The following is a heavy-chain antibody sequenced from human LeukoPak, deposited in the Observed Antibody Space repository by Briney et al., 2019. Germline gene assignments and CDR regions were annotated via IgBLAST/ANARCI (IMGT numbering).Heavy chain of an antibody. V-gene: IGHV3-7*03. D-gene: IGHD4-17*01. CDR3: AKGETVTTTSFDY. CDR1: GFTFSTYW. Sequence: GGSLRLSCAASGFTFSTYWMSWVRQAPGKGLEWVANIKQDGSEKYYMDSVKGRFTISRDNSKNTLYLQVNSLRAEDTAVYYCAKGETVTTTSFDYWGQGTLVTVSS. J-gene: IGHJ4*02. CDR2: IKQDGSEK.